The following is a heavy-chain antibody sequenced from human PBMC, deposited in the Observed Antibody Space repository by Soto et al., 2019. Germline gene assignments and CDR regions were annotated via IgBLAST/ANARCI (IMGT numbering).Heavy chain of an antibody. Sequence: ASVKVSCKASGYTFTSYGINWVRQAPGQGLEWMGWISGYNGNTMYAQKVQGRVTMTTDTSTSTAYMELSSLRSEDTAVYYCARVIPESSSSWLHLDYWGHGTLGTVSS. J-gene: IGHJ4*01. V-gene: IGHV1-18*01. CDR3: ARVIPESSSSWLHLDY. CDR1: GYTFTSYG. D-gene: IGHD6-13*01. CDR2: ISGYNGNT.